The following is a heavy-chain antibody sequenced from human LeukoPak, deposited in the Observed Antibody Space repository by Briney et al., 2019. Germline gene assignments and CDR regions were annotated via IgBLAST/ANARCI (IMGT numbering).Heavy chain of an antibody. CDR1: GVSFSGYY. CDR2: INHSGST. Sequence: SETLSLTCAVYGVSFSGYYWSWLRQPPGKGLEWFGEINHSGSTNYNPSLKSRVTISVDTSKNQFSLKLSSVTAADTAVYYCARFPRYCSGGSCYSGFGYWGQGTLVTVSS. J-gene: IGHJ4*02. CDR3: ARFPRYCSGGSCYSGFGY. D-gene: IGHD2-15*01. V-gene: IGHV4-34*01.